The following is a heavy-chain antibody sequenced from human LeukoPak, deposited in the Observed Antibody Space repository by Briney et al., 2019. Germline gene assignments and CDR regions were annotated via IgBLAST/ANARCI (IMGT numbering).Heavy chain of an antibody. J-gene: IGHJ4*02. CDR1: GFTFSSYS. CDR3: ARGTSMGY. CDR2: ISSSSSTI. V-gene: IGHV3-48*04. Sequence: GGSLRLSCAASGFTFSSYSMNWVRQAPGKGLEWVSYISSSSSTIYYADSVKGRFTISRDNAKNSLYLQMNSLRAEDTAVYYCARGTSMGYWGQGTLVTVSS.